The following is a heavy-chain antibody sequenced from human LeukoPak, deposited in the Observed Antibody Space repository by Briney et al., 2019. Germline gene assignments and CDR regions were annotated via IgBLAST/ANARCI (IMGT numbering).Heavy chain of an antibody. Sequence: GGSLRLSCAVSGFTFSSYEMNWVRQAPGKGLEWVSYISSSGGTTYYADSVKGRFTISRDNAKNSLYLQMNGLRAEDTAVYYCGRERDYYDSSGYYRSKQFDYWGQGTLVTVSS. J-gene: IGHJ4*02. CDR1: GFTFSSYE. D-gene: IGHD3-22*01. CDR2: ISSSGGTT. CDR3: GRERDYYDSSGYYRSKQFDY. V-gene: IGHV3-48*03.